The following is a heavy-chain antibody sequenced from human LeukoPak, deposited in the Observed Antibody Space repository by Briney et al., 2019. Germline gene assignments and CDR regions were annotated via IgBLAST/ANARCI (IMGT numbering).Heavy chain of an antibody. D-gene: IGHD3-16*01. V-gene: IGHV6-1*01. CDR2: TYYRSKWYN. Sequence: SQTLSLTCAISGDRVSSNSAAWNWIRQSPSRGLEWLGRTYYRSKWYNDYAVSVQSRITVNPDISKNQFSLQLNSMTPEDTAVYYCARAPRGSGDFDYWGRGTLVTVSS. CDR3: ARAPRGSGDFDY. J-gene: IGHJ4*02. CDR1: GDRVSSNSAA.